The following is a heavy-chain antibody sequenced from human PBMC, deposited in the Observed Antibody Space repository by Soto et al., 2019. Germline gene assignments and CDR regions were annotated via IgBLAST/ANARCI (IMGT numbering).Heavy chain of an antibody. Sequence: GGSLRLSCAASGFTYDDYAMHWVRQAPGKGLEWVSGISWNSGSIGYADSVKGRFTISRDNAKNSLYLQMNSLRAEDTALYYCAKDHAYCSGGSCYPSYYYGMDVWGQGTTVTVSS. CDR3: AKDHAYCSGGSCYPSYYYGMDV. CDR2: ISWNSGSI. CDR1: GFTYDDYA. D-gene: IGHD2-15*01. V-gene: IGHV3-9*01. J-gene: IGHJ6*02.